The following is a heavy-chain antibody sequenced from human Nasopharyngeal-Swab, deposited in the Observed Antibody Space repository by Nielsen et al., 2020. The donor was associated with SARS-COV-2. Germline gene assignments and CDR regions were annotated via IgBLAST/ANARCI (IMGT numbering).Heavy chain of an antibody. V-gene: IGHV1-24*01. CDR2: FDPEDGET. CDR1: GSTLPELS. J-gene: IGHJ4*02. D-gene: IGHD1-26*01. CDR3: ATGPPVGATHFDY. Sequence: ASVKVSCKVSGSTLPELSMHWVRQAPGKGLEWMGGFDPEDGETIYAQKFQGRVTMTEDTSTDTAYMELSSLRSEDTAVYYCATGPPVGATHFDYWGQGTLVTVSS.